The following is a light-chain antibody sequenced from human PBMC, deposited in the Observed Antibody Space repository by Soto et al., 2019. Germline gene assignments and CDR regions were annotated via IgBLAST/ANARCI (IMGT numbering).Light chain of an antibody. Sequence: DIQLTHSPSFLSASVGDRVTITCRASQDVSRYLAWYQQKPGKAPNLLIYAASTLRSGVPSRFSGSGSETEFTLPISSLQPEDFATYYCQQLNSYVFAFGPGTKVDIK. V-gene: IGKV1-9*01. J-gene: IGKJ3*01. CDR3: QQLNSYVFA. CDR2: AAS. CDR1: QDVSRY.